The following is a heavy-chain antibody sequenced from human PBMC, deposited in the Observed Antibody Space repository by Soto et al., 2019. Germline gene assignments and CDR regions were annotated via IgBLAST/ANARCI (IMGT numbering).Heavy chain of an antibody. V-gene: IGHV3-30-3*01. CDR2: TSANDGTK. CDR3: AREVVTTEWYFDN. J-gene: IGHJ4*02. D-gene: IGHD1-1*01. CDR1: GFTFSSHS. Sequence: QVQLMESGGGVVQPGGSLRLSFVTSGFTFSSHSMHWFRQAPGKGLEWVAVTSANDGTKFYTDSVKGRFTVSRDNSKNTLYLQMNSLRVEDTAVYYCAREVVTTEWYFDNLGQGILVIVS.